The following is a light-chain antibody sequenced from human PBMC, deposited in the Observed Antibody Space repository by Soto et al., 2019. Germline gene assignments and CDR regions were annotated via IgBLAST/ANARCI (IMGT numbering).Light chain of an antibody. CDR1: SSDVGGYNY. CDR2: DVS. CDR3: CSYAGGYTFV. V-gene: IGLV2-11*01. Sequence: QSVLTQPRSVSGSPGQSVTISCTGTSSDVGGYNYVSWYQQHPGKAPKLTIYDVSNRPSWVPDRIYGSKSGNTASLTISGLQAEDEADYYCCSYAGGYTFVFGTGTKVTVL. J-gene: IGLJ1*01.